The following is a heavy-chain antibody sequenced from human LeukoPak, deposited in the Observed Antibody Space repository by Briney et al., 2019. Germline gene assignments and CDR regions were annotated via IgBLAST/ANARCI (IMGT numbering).Heavy chain of an antibody. V-gene: IGHV4-59*01. CDR2: VFYNGST. CDR3: ARARGSGSSDAFDI. Sequence: SDTLSLTCTVSGGSMSDYFWSWIRQPPGKGLEWVGYVFYNGSTNYNPSLKSRVTISVDTSKNQFSLKLSSVTAADTAVYYCARARGSGSSDAFDIWGQGTMVTVSS. D-gene: IGHD3-10*01. J-gene: IGHJ3*02. CDR1: GGSMSDYF.